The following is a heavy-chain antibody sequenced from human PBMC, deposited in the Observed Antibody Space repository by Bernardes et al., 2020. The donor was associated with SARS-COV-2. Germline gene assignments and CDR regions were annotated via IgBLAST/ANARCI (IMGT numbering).Heavy chain of an antibody. D-gene: IGHD3-10*01. CDR1: GFTFRSYW. CDR3: ASYGSGTYYNQRLYDYYYALDV. CDR2: IKQDGSEK. V-gene: IGHV3-7*03. Sequence: FCGSFGFTFRSYWMSWLRRGPGKGLEWVANIKQDGSEKYYVDSVKGRFTISRDNAKNSLYLQMNRLRVEDTAVYYCASYGSGTYYNQRLYDYYYALDVWGQGTTVTVSS. J-gene: IGHJ6*02.